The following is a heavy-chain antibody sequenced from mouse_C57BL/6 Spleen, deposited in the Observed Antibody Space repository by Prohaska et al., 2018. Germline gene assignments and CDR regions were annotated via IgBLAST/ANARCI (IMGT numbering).Heavy chain of an antibody. Sequence: HGKSLEWIGDINPNNGGTSYNQKFKGKATLTVDKSSSTAYMELRSLTSEDSAVYYCARDVAGYYFDYWGQGTTLTVSS. J-gene: IGHJ2*01. CDR2: INPNNGGT. D-gene: IGHD3-3*01. CDR3: ARDVAGYYFDY. V-gene: IGHV1-26*01.